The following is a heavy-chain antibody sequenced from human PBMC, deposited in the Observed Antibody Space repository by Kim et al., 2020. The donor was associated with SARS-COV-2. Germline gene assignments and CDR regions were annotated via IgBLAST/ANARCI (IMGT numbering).Heavy chain of an antibody. CDR3: ARPGWAGYYYYGMDV. V-gene: IGHV1-18*01. J-gene: IGHJ6*02. Sequence: QKLQGRARMTTDTSTSTAYMELRSLRSDDTAVYYCARPGWAGYYYYGMDVWGQGTTVTVSS. D-gene: IGHD3-16*01.